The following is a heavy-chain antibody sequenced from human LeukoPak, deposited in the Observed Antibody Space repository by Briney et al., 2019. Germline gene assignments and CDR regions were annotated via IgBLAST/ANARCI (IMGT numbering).Heavy chain of an antibody. D-gene: IGHD3-22*01. J-gene: IGHJ3*02. CDR3: ASSHWGSNYYDSSGYYYGRPYAFDI. CDR1: GGSISSYY. Sequence: SETLSLTCTVSGGSISSYYWSWIRQPPGKGLEWIGYIYYSGSTYYNPSLKSRVTISVDTSKNQFSLKLSSVTAADTAVYYCASSHWGSNYYDSSGYYYGRPYAFDIWGQGTMVTVS. V-gene: IGHV4-59*06. CDR2: IYYSGST.